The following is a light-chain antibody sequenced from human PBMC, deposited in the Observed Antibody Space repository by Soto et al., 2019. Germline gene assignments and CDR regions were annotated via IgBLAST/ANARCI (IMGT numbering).Light chain of an antibody. Sequence: EIVLTQSPATLSVSPGERVTLSCRASQTVSGDLAWYHHKPGQAPRLLIYDASARALDTPARFAGSGSGTEFTLTISSLQSEDFAVYYCQQYNSYSEAFGQGTKVDIK. CDR1: QTVSGD. CDR2: DAS. CDR3: QQYNSYSEA. V-gene: IGKV3-15*01. J-gene: IGKJ1*01.